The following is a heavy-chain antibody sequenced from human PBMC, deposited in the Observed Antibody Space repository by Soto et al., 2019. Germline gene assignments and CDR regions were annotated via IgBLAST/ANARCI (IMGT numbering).Heavy chain of an antibody. CDR1: GFTFSSYE. D-gene: IGHD6-6*01. CDR2: ISSLGSTI. J-gene: IGHJ5*02. Sequence: PGGSLRLSCAASGFTFSSYEMNWVRQAPGQGLEWVSSISSLGSTIYYADSVKGRLTISRDNATNSLYLQMNSLRAEDTAVDYCARREYRSSSGPTWFDPWGQGTLVTVSS. V-gene: IGHV3-48*03. CDR3: ARREYRSSSGPTWFDP.